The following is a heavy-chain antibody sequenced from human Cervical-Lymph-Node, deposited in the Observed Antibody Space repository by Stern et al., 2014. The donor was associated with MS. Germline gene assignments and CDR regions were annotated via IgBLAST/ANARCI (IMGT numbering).Heavy chain of an antibody. J-gene: IGHJ4*02. Sequence: QVQLVQSVGGVVQPGRSLRLSCAASGFTFSSYGMHWVRQAPGKGLEWVAVISYDGSNKYYADSVKGRFTISRDNSKNTLYLQMNSLRAEDTAVYYCAKDLVGSLDYWGQGTLVTVSS. CDR1: GFTFSSYG. CDR3: AKDLVGSLDY. D-gene: IGHD1-26*01. CDR2: ISYDGSNK. V-gene: IGHV3-30*18.